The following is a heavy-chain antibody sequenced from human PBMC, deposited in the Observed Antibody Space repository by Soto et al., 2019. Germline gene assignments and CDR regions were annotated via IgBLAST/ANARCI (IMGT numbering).Heavy chain of an antibody. Sequence: QVQLVQSGAEVKKPGASVKVSCKASGYTFTGYYMHWVRQAPGQGLEWMGWINPNSGGTNYAQKFQGWVTMTRDTSISTAYMELSRLRSDDTAVYYCARDLVGATSRPYGMDVWGQGTTVTVSS. CDR3: ARDLVGATSRPYGMDV. D-gene: IGHD1-26*01. CDR1: GYTFTGYY. CDR2: INPNSGGT. J-gene: IGHJ6*02. V-gene: IGHV1-2*04.